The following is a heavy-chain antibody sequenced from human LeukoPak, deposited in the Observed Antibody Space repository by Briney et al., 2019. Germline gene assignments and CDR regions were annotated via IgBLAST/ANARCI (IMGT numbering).Heavy chain of an antibody. CDR2: IWFDGSND. CDR3: ARGNPPHHPLDY. V-gene: IGHV3-33*01. CDR1: GFTFSNFG. J-gene: IGHJ4*02. Sequence: GGSLRLSCAASGFTFSNFGIHWVRQAPGKGLEWVAVIWFDGSNDYFADSVKGRFTISRDNSKNTVYLQMNSLRAKDTAVYYCARGNPPHHPLDYWGQGTLVTVSS.